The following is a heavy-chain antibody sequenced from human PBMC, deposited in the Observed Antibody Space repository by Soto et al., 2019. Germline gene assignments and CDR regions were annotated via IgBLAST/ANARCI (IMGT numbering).Heavy chain of an antibody. D-gene: IGHD2-2*01. V-gene: IGHV4-39*01. J-gene: IGHJ3*02. CDR1: GGSISSSSYY. Sequence: SETLSLTCTVSGGSISSSSYYWGWIRQPPGKGLEWIGSIYYSGSTYYNPSLKSRVTMSVDTSKNQFSLTLSSVTATDTSVYYCARHVPTYCSATSCLMRWAFDIWGQGTMVTVS. CDR3: ARHVPTYCSATSCLMRWAFDI. CDR2: IYYSGST.